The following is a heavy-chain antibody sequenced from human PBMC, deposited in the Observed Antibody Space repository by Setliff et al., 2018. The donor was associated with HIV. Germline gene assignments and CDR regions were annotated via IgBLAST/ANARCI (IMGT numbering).Heavy chain of an antibody. CDR1: YGSISGHY. Sequence: SETLSLTCTISYGSISGHYWTWIRQPPGKGLEWIGYIHHSGGTQYNPSLMSRLTMSVDSSKNQFSLSLSSVTAADTAVYYCARLPDINSWPFDYWARGTLVTVSS. CDR3: ARLPDINSWPFDY. D-gene: IGHD6-13*01. CDR2: IHHSGGT. J-gene: IGHJ4*02. V-gene: IGHV4-59*11.